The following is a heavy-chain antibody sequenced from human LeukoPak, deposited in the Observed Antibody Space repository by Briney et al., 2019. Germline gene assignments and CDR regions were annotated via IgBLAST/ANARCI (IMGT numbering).Heavy chain of an antibody. D-gene: IGHD3-3*01. CDR1: GFTFSSYA. V-gene: IGHV3-23*01. J-gene: IGHJ4*02. Sequence: GGPLRLSCAASGFTFSSYAMSWVRQAPGKGLEWVAAISGSGGSTYYAASVKGRFTISRDNSKNTLYLQMNSLRAEDTAVYHCANSEGTIFSWGQGTLVTVSS. CDR3: ANSEGTIFS. CDR2: ISGSGGST.